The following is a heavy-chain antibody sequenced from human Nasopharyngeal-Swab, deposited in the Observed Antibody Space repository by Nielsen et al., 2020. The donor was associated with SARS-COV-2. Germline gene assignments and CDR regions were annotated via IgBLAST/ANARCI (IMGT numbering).Heavy chain of an antibody. V-gene: IGHV3-7*01. CDR1: GFTFSRYW. D-gene: IGHD3-22*01. CDR3: ASAHRAYGDSGYYPLDY. Sequence: GESLKISCAASGFTFSRYWMTWVRQAPGKGLEWVANIKQDGSEKYYVDSVKGRFTISRDNAKNSLFLQMNSLRAEDTAVYYCASAHRAYGDSGYYPLDYWGKGTLVTVSS. CDR2: IKQDGSEK. J-gene: IGHJ4*02.